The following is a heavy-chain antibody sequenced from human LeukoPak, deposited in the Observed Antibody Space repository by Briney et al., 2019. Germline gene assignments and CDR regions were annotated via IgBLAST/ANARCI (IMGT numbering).Heavy chain of an antibody. J-gene: IGHJ6*03. CDR3: ASRYCTNGVCYKTTYYYYYMDV. CDR1: RGTFSSYA. CDR2: IIPIFGTA. V-gene: IGHV1-69*13. Sequence: ASVKVSCKASRGTFSSYAISWVRQAPGQGLEWMGGIIPIFGTANYAQKFQGRVTITADESTSTAYMELSSLRSEDTAVYYCASRYCTNGVCYKTTYYYYYMDVWGKGTTVTVSS. D-gene: IGHD2-8*01.